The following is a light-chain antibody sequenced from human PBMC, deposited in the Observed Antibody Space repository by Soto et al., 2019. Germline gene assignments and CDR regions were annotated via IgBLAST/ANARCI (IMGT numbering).Light chain of an antibody. Sequence: EILMTQSPATVSVSPGERATLSCRASQSVSSNLAWYQQKPGQAPRLLIYGASTRATGIPARFSGSGSGTEFTLTISSLQSEDFAVYYCQQYNNWPQLTFGGGTKVDIK. CDR2: GAS. CDR1: QSVSSN. CDR3: QQYNNWPQLT. V-gene: IGKV3-15*01. J-gene: IGKJ4*01.